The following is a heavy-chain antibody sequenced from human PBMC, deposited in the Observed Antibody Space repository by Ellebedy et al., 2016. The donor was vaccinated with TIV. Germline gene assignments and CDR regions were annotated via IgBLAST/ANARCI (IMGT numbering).Heavy chain of an antibody. J-gene: IGHJ4*02. CDR1: GDSVSTNEAT. V-gene: IGHV6-1*01. CDR3: ARDRSSSDFDS. CDR2: TYYKSNWFH. Sequence: SQTLSLTCAISGDSVSTNEATWHWIRQSPSRGLEWLGRTYYKSNWFHDYAVSVKSRITINADTSKNHFSLQLNSVTPADTAVYFFARDRSSSDFDSWGQGTLVTVSS. D-gene: IGHD2-2*01.